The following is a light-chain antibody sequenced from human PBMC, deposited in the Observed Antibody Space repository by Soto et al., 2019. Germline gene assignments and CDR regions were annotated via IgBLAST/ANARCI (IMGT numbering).Light chain of an antibody. Sequence: ILITQSPPSVSASVGDRVTITCRASQDIDTWLAWYQQKPGRGPKLLIHTASTLHSGVPSRFSGRKSGTDFTLTISSLQPEDSASYYCQHSKGFPLTFGGGTKVDIK. V-gene: IGKV1-12*01. CDR1: QDIDTW. J-gene: IGKJ4*01. CDR3: QHSKGFPLT. CDR2: TAS.